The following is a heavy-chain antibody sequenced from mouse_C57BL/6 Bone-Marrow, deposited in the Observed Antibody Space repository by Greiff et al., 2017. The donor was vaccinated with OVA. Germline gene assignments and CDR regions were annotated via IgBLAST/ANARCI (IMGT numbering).Heavy chain of an antibody. CDR2: IHPNSGST. CDR1: GYTFTSYW. D-gene: IGHD2-2*01. Sequence: QVQLQQPGAELVKPGASVKLSCKASGYTFTSYWMHWVKQRPGHGLEWIGMIHPNSGSTNYNEKFQSKATLTVDKSSSTAYMQLSSLTSEDSAVYYCASEDWLAWFAYWGQGTLVTVSA. CDR3: ASEDWLAWFAY. V-gene: IGHV1-64*01. J-gene: IGHJ3*01.